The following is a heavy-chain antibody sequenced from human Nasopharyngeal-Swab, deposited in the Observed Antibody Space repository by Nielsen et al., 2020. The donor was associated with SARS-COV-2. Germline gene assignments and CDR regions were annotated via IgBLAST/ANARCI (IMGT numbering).Heavy chain of an antibody. CDR1: GDSVSSNSYY. Sequence: SETLSLTCTVSGDSVSSNSYYWGWVRQPPGKGLESIGSIYYSGKTYSYNPSLRSRVTISVDTSKNQFSLKLRSVTATDTAVYYCARLRGLWFGDVRGYYDYWGLGALVTVSS. CDR2: IYYSGKT. CDR3: ARLRGLWFGDVRGYYDY. J-gene: IGHJ4*02. V-gene: IGHV4-39*01. D-gene: IGHD3-10*01.